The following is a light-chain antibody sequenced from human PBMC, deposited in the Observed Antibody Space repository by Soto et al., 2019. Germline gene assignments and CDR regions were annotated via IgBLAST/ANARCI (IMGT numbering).Light chain of an antibody. CDR2: AAS. V-gene: IGKV3-20*01. CDR1: QSVRSSD. CDR3: QQYCRSLT. Sequence: EIVLTQSPGTLSLSPGERATLSCRASQSVRSSDLAWYQQKPGQAPRLLIYAASSKASGIPDRFSGSGSGTDFTLTISRLEPEDFAVFYCQQYCRSLTFGGVTKVDIK. J-gene: IGKJ4*01.